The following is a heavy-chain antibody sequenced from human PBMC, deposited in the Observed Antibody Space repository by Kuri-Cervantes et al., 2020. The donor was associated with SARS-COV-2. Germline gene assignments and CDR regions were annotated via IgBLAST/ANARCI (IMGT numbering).Heavy chain of an antibody. CDR3: ARPSWRAAPSRFQH. V-gene: IGHV3-7*01. Sequence: GESLKISCAASGFTFSSYWMSWVRQAPGKGLEWVANIKQDGSEKYYVDSVKGRFTISRDNAKNSLYLQMNSLRAEDTAVYYCARPSWRAAPSRFQHRGQGTLVTVSS. CDR1: GFTFSSYW. J-gene: IGHJ1*01. D-gene: IGHD6-6*01. CDR2: IKQDGSEK.